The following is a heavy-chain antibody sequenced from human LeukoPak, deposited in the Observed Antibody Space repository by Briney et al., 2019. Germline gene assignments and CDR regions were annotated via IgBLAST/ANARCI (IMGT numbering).Heavy chain of an antibody. CDR1: GFPFSSYE. J-gene: IGHJ6*04. CDR2: ITSSGSTI. D-gene: IGHD3-10*02. V-gene: IGHV3-48*03. CDR3: AELGITMIGGV. Sequence: GPLRLSCAASGFPFSSYEMNWGRRAPGKGLEGVSCITSSGSTIYYADSVKGRFTISRDNAKNSLYLQMNSLRAEDTAVYYCAELGITMIGGVWGKGTTVTISS.